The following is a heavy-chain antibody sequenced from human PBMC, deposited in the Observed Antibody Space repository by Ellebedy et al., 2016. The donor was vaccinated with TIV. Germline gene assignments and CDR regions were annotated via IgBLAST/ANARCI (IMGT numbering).Heavy chain of an antibody. Sequence: SVKVSCXASGGTFSSYAISWVRQAPGQGLEWMGGIIPNFGTANFAQKFQGRVTITADESTSTAYMELSSLRSEDTAVYYCARLLTTTLYYYGMDVWGQGTTVTVSS. V-gene: IGHV1-69*13. J-gene: IGHJ6*02. CDR1: GGTFSSYA. D-gene: IGHD1-26*01. CDR2: IIPNFGTA. CDR3: ARLLTTTLYYYGMDV.